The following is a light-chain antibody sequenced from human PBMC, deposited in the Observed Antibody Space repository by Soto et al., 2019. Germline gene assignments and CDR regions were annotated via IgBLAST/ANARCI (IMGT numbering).Light chain of an antibody. V-gene: IGKV3-20*01. CDR2: GAS. CDR1: QSISSSY. Sequence: EIVVTQSPGTLSLSPGERATLSCRASQSISSSYLAWYQQEPGQAPRLLIYGASRRATGIPDRFSGSGSGTDFTLTISRLEPEDFAVYYCQPYVNSLYTFGQGTKLEIK. J-gene: IGKJ2*01. CDR3: QPYVNSLYT.